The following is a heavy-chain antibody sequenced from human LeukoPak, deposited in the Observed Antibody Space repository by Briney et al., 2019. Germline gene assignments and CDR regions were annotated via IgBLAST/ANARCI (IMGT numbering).Heavy chain of an antibody. Sequence: SETLSLTCTVSGGSISSSSYYWGWIRQPPGKGLEWIGSIYYSGSTYYNPSLKSRVTISVDTSKNQFSLKLSSVTAADTAVYYCAREDNWNDAFDYWGQGTLVTVSS. CDR3: AREDNWNDAFDY. CDR2: IYYSGST. J-gene: IGHJ4*02. V-gene: IGHV4-39*07. D-gene: IGHD1-1*01. CDR1: GGSISSSSYY.